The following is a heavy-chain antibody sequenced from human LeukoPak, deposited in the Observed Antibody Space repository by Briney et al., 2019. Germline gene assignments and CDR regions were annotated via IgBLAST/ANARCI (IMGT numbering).Heavy chain of an antibody. CDR2: IYYSGST. CDR1: GGSISSSSYY. D-gene: IGHD3-10*01. V-gene: IGHV4-39*07. CDR3: ARGRGYYGSGSYYPDY. Sequence: SETLSLTCTVSGGSISSSSYYWGWIRQPPGKGLEWIGSIYYSGSTYYNPSLKSRVTISVDTSKNQFSLKLSSVTAADTAVYYCARGRGYYGSGSYYPDYWGQGTLVTVSS. J-gene: IGHJ4*02.